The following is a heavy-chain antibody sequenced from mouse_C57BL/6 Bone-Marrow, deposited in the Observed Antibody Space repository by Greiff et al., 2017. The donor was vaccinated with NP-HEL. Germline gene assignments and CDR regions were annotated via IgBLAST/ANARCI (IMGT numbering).Heavy chain of an antibody. CDR1: EYEFPPHD. V-gene: IGHV5-2*01. D-gene: IGHD1-1*01. CDR3: ARDGYGTTGIDGYFDV. CDR2: TTSDGAST. J-gene: IGHJ1*03. Sequence: EVHLVDSGGGLVQPGESLKLFCESNEYEFPPHDMSWVRKTPENRLELVAATTSDGASTYYPDTLVRRFIISRDTTKMTLYLQMRRLRSEDTALYYCARDGYGTTGIDGYFDVWGTGTTDTVSS.